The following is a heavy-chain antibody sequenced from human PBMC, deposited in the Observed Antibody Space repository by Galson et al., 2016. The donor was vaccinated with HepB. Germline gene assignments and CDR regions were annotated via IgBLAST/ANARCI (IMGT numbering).Heavy chain of an antibody. Sequence: SLRLSCAASGFTFSTYGMHWVRQAPGKGLEWVAVIWYDGTHKYYADSVKGRFIISRDNSKNTVYLQGNSLRAEDTAVYFCARSGVWWELRPLDYWGQGTLVTVSS. D-gene: IGHD1-26*01. CDR2: IWYDGTHK. CDR1: GFTFSTYG. J-gene: IGHJ4*02. V-gene: IGHV3-33*01. CDR3: ARSGVWWELRPLDY.